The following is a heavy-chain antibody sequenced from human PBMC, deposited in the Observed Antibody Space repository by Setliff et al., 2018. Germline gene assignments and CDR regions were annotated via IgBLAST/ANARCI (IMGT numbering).Heavy chain of an antibody. CDR3: ARGALYYDSSGYYGRVLDY. CDR1: GYTFTGYY. D-gene: IGHD3-22*01. CDR2: INPNSGGT. J-gene: IGHJ4*02. V-gene: IGHV1-2*06. Sequence: ASVKVSCKASGYTFTGYYMHWVRQAPGQGLEWMGRINPNSGGTNYAQKFQGRVTMTRDTSISTAYMELSRLRSDDTAVYYCARGALYYDSSGYYGRVLDYWGQGTLVTVSS.